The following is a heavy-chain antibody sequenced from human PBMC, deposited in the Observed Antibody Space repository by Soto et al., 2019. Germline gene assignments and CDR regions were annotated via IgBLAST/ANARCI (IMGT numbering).Heavy chain of an antibody. CDR2: IIPLFGTA. J-gene: IGHJ6*02. CDR3: ARGVYYYGSGHPNYYYYGLDV. Sequence: GXSVKVSCKVSVGTFSSYAISWVRQAPGQGLEWLGGIIPLFGTATYAQKFQGRVTITTDESTSTAHMELSSLTSEDTAVYYCARGVYYYGSGHPNYYYYGLDVWGQGTTVTVSS. D-gene: IGHD3-10*01. CDR1: VGTFSSYA. V-gene: IGHV1-69*05.